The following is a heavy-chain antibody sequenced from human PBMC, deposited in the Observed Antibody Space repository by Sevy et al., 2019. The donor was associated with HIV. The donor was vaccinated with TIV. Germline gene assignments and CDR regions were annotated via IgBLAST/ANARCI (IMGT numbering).Heavy chain of an antibody. D-gene: IGHD6-19*01. CDR3: ARGSSVWYMYFDY. CDR2: IGAYNGNT. J-gene: IGHJ4*02. V-gene: IGHV1-18*01. Sequence: ASVKVSCKASGYTFTTYGISWVRQAPGQGLEWMGWIGAYNGNTNYAQKFQGRVTMTTDTSTSTAYKALRSLRSADAAVYFCARGSSVWYMYFDYWGQGTLVTVSS. CDR1: GYTFTTYG.